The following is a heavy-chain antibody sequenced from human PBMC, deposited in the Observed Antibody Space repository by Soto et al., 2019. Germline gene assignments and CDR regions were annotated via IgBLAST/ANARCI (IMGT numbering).Heavy chain of an antibody. D-gene: IGHD4-4*01. CDR3: AKSKNPHYYYGMDV. CDR1: GFTFDDYT. CDR2: ISWDGGST. Sequence: GGSLRLSCAASGFTFDDYTMHWVRQAPGKGLEWVSLISWDGGSTYYADSVKGRFTISRDNSKNSLYLQMNSLRTEDTALYYCAKSKNPHYYYGMDVWGQGTTVTVSS. J-gene: IGHJ6*02. V-gene: IGHV3-43*01.